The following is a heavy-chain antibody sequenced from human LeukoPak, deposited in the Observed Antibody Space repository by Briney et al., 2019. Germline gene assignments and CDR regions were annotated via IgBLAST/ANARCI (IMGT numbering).Heavy chain of an antibody. V-gene: IGHV1-18*04. CDR3: ARMMTPRHYYDRSGYYYGAFDI. CDR2: ISGYNGYT. J-gene: IGHJ3*02. Sequence: ASVKVSCKASGYTFTNYGLGWVRQAPGQGLEWMGWISGYNGYTNYAQKLQGRVTMTTDTSTSTAYMELRSLRSDDTAVYYCARMMTPRHYYDRSGYYYGAFDIWGQGTMVTVSS. CDR1: GYTFTNYG. D-gene: IGHD3-22*01.